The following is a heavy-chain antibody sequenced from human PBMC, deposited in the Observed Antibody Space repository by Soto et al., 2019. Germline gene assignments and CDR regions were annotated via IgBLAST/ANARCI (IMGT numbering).Heavy chain of an antibody. CDR3: ARLASERVVTATADY. Sequence: SVKVSCKASGGTFSSYAISWVRQAPGQGLEWMGGIIPIFGTANYAQRFQGRVTITADESTSTAYMELSSLRSEDTAVYYCARLASERVVTATADYWGQGTLVTVSS. CDR2: IIPIFGTA. D-gene: IGHD3-3*01. J-gene: IGHJ4*02. V-gene: IGHV1-69*13. CDR1: GGTFSSYA.